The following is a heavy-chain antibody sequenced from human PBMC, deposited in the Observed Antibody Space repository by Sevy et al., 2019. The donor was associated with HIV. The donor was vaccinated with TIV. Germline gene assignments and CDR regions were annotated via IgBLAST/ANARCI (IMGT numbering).Heavy chain of an antibody. V-gene: IGHV3-30-3*01. J-gene: IGHJ6*02. Sequence: GGSLRLSCTASGFAYTNNYAMHWVRQAPGKGLEWVALISYDGSDKFYADSVKGRFTITRDNFKNTLYLQMNGLTTEDTAVYYCARPRANYVDHYFFYAMDVWGQGTTVTVSS. CDR2: ISYDGSDK. D-gene: IGHD4-17*01. CDR3: ARPRANYVDHYFFYAMDV. CDR1: GFAYTNNYA.